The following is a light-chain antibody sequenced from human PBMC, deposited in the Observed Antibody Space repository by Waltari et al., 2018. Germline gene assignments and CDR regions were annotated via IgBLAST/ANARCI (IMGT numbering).Light chain of an antibody. CDR2: GTS. Sequence: EIVLTQSPGTLSSSPGERATLSCRTSQSVGGTVAWYQQKPDRAHRLLMYGTSIRTRGPPDMCSSTGWRADFRITISLLAHEDVTVYYYQHYGKSPPTFGRGTKVEIK. V-gene: IGKV3-20*01. CDR1: QSVGGTV. J-gene: IGKJ1*01. CDR3: QHYGKSPPT.